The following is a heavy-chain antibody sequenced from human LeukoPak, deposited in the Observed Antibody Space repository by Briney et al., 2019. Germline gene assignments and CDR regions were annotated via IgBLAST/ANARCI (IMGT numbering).Heavy chain of an antibody. J-gene: IGHJ4*02. CDR3: ANRRNYASDY. CDR1: GFTFSNYD. Sequence: GGSLRLSCAASGFTFSNYDMHWVRQATGKGLEWVSSIGIGGDRYYPDSVKGRFTISRDGGKNFLYLQMNSLRAGDTAVYYCANRRNYASDYWGQGTLVTVSS. V-gene: IGHV3-13*04. D-gene: IGHD1-14*01. CDR2: IGIGGDR.